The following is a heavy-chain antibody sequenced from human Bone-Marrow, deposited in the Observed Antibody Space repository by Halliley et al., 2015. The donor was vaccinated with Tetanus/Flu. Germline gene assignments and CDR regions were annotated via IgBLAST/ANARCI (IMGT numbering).Heavy chain of an antibody. CDR2: ISSSSLYL. CDR3: VRYPCCGNSCYFIDP. V-gene: IGHV3-21*01. J-gene: IGHJ5*02. D-gene: IGHD2-15*01. Sequence: SISSSSLYLYYADPVKGRFTISRYTAKNSLSLQMTSLRAEDTAVYYWVRYPCCGNSCYFIDPWGQGSLVTVSS.